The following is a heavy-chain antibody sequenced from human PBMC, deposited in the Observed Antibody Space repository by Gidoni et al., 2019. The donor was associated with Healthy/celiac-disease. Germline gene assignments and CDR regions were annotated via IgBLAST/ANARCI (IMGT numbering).Heavy chain of an antibody. CDR2: IYYSGST. CDR1: GGSISSYY. J-gene: IGHJ3*02. V-gene: IGHV4-59*01. Sequence: QVQLQESGAGLVKPSETLSLTCTVSGGSISSYYWSWIRQPPGKGLEWIGYIYYSGSTNYNPPLKSRVTILVDTSKNQFSLKLSSVTAADTAVYYCARVDPMPAFDIWGQGTMVTVSS. D-gene: IGHD2-2*01. CDR3: ARVDPMPAFDI.